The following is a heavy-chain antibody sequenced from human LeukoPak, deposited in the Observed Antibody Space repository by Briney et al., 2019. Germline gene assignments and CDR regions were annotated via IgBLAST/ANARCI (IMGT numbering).Heavy chain of an antibody. CDR3: AREREMATIGDAFDI. CDR2: INPNRGGT. V-gene: IGHV1-2*02. J-gene: IGHJ3*02. D-gene: IGHD5-24*01. Sequence: ASVKVSCKASGYTFTGYDMHWVRQAPGQGLEWMGWINPNRGGTNYAQKFQGRVTMTRDTSISRAYMEVSRLRSDDTAVYYCAREREMATIGDAFDIWGQGTMVTVSS. CDR1: GYTFTGYD.